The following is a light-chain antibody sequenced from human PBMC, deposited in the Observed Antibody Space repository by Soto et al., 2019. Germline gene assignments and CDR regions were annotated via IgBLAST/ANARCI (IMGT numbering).Light chain of an antibody. V-gene: IGKV1-17*03. CDR1: QDITNF. Sequence: DIQMTQSPSAVSASVGDRVTITCRASQDITNFLAWFQQKPGKVPERLIFGASSLQSGVPSRFSGSRSGTEFTLTVSSLQPEDFATYYCLQHSSFPYTFGQGTRLEF. J-gene: IGKJ2*01. CDR2: GAS. CDR3: LQHSSFPYT.